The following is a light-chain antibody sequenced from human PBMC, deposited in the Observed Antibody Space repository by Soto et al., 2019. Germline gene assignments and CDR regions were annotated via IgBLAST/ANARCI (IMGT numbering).Light chain of an antibody. CDR1: NVASKS. CDR3: QVWDSSSDVV. J-gene: IGLJ2*01. Sequence: SYELIQPPSVSVAPGQTAGISCGGVNVASKSVHWYQQKPGQAPILVLYDDSDRPSGIPERISGSKSGNTATLTISRVEAEDEADYYCQVWDSSSDVVFGGGTQLTVL. CDR2: DDS. V-gene: IGLV3-21*02.